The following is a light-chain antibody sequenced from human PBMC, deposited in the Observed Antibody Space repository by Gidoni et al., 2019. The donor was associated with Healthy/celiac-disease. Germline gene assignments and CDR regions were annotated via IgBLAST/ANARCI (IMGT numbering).Light chain of an antibody. CDR1: QRVSSSY. V-gene: IGKV3-20*01. CDR2: CAS. J-gene: IGKJ3*01. Sequence: EIVLTQSPGTLSLSPGERATLSCRASQRVSSSYLAWYQQKPGQAPRLLIYCASSRATGIPDRVSGSGSGTDVTLTISRLEPEDFAVYYCQQYGSSGFTFGPGTKVDIK. CDR3: QQYGSSGFT.